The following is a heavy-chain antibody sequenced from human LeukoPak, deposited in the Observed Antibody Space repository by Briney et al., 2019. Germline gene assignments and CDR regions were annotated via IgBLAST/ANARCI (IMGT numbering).Heavy chain of an antibody. CDR2: INHSVST. CDR1: GGSFSGYS. Sequence: SSETLSLTCAVYGGSFSGYSWSWIRQPPGKGLEWIGEINHSVSTHYNPSLKSRVSISVDTSKNQFSLKLSSVTAADTAVYYCARNATVTTLKRAYNWFDPWGQGTLVTVSS. CDR3: ARNATVTTLKRAYNWFDP. D-gene: IGHD4-17*01. J-gene: IGHJ5*02. V-gene: IGHV4-34*01.